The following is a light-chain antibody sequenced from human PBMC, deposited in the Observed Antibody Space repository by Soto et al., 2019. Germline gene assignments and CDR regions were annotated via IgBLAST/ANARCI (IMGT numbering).Light chain of an antibody. CDR2: KAS. CDR1: QSIDSS. J-gene: IGKJ1*01. V-gene: IGKV1-5*03. CDR3: QQHGGSSRT. Sequence: DIQMTQSPSTLSTSVGDRVTITCRASQSIDSSLAWYQQKPGKAPKLLIYKASSLESGVPSRFSGSGSGTEFTLTISSLQPDDFATYYCQQHGGSSRTFGQRTKVEIK.